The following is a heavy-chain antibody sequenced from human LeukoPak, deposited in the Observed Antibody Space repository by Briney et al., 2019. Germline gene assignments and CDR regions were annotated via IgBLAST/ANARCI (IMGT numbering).Heavy chain of an antibody. CDR3: ARKDGDY. J-gene: IGHJ4*02. V-gene: IGHV4-4*07. CDR2: IYSSGST. Sequence: SETLSHTCTVSGASTSSFQWTWIRQPAGKGLEWIGLIYSSGSTIYNPSLKSRVAMSVDMTKNQLSLKLSSVTAADTAMYYCARKDGDYWGQGTLVTVSS. CDR1: GASTSSFQ.